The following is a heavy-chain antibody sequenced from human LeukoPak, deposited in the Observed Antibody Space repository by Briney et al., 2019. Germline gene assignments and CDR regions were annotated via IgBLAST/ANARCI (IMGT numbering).Heavy chain of an antibody. V-gene: IGHV3-30*03. J-gene: IGHJ6*02. CDR3: AREGDTAMAGPGMDV. CDR1: GFTFSSYG. D-gene: IGHD5-18*01. CDR2: ISYDGSNK. Sequence: GGSLRLSCAASGFTFSSYGMHWVRQAPGKGLEWVAVISYDGSNKYYADSVKGRFTISRDNSKNTLYLQMNSLRAEDTAVYYCAREGDTAMAGPGMDVWGQGTTVTVSS.